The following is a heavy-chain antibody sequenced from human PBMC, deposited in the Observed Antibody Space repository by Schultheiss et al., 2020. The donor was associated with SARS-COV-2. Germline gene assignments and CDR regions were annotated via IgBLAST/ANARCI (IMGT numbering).Heavy chain of an antibody. D-gene: IGHD5-18*01. Sequence: SETLSLTCTVSGGSISSGGYYWSWIRQHPGKGLEWSGYIYYSGSTYYNPSLKSRVTISVDTSKNQFSLKLSSVTAADTAVYYCARDHGRYSYANWGQGTLVTVSS. CDR2: IYYSGST. CDR1: GGSISSGGYY. CDR3: ARDHGRYSYAN. J-gene: IGHJ4*02. V-gene: IGHV4-31*03.